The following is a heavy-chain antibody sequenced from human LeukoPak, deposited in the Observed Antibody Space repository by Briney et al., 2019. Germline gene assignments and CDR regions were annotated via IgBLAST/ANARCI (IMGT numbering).Heavy chain of an antibody. D-gene: IGHD6-13*01. CDR2: IYYSGST. V-gene: IGHV4-30-4*08. J-gene: IGHJ4*02. Sequence: PSQTLCLTCTVSGGSISSGDYYWSWIRQPPGKGLEWIGYIYYSGSTYYNPSLKSRVTISVDTSKNQFSLKLSSVTAADTAVYYCAREDSSSWYFRYFDYWGQGTLVTVSS. CDR1: GGSISSGDYY. CDR3: AREDSSSWYFRYFDY.